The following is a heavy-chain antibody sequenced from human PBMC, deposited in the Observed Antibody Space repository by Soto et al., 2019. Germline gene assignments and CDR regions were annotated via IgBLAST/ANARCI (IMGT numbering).Heavy chain of an antibody. J-gene: IGHJ6*02. CDR1: GFTFSSYS. D-gene: IGHD3-16*01. Sequence: PGGSLRLSCAASGFTFSSYSMNWVRQAPGKGLEWVSYISSSSTIYYADSVKGRFTISRDNAKNSLYLQMNSLRDEDTAVYYCAREGGYYYYYGMDVWGQGTTVTVSS. V-gene: IGHV3-48*02. CDR3: AREGGYYYYYGMDV. CDR2: ISSSSTI.